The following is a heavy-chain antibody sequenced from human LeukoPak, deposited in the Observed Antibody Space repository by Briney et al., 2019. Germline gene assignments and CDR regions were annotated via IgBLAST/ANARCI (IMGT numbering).Heavy chain of an antibody. Sequence: ASVKVSCKASGYTFTSYGISWVRQAPGQGLEWMGWISTYNGNKNYAQKLQGRVTMTTDTSTSTAYMELRSLRSDDTAVYYCARGSGWYGENYYYYYMDVWGKGTTVTVSS. D-gene: IGHD6-19*01. CDR1: GYTFTSYG. V-gene: IGHV1-18*01. CDR3: ARGSGWYGENYYYYYMDV. CDR2: ISTYNGNK. J-gene: IGHJ6*03.